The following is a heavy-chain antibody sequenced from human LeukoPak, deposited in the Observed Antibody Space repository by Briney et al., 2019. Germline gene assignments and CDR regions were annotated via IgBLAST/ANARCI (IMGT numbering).Heavy chain of an antibody. CDR2: IGGSGSTI. D-gene: IGHD4-17*01. CDR3: ARARDSGDSPPDY. J-gene: IGHJ4*02. Sequence: GGSLRLSCAASGFTFSSYSMNWVRQAPGKGLEWVSHIGGSGSTIYYADSVKGRFTISRDNAKKLLYLQMSNLRAEDPAVYYCARARDSGDSPPDYWGQGTLVTVSS. CDR1: GFTFSSYS. V-gene: IGHV3-48*01.